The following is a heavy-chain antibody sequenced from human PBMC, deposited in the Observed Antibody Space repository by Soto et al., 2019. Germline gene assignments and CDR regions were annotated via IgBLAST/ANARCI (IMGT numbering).Heavy chain of an antibody. CDR2: INHSGST. D-gene: IGHD2-21*02. Sequence: SETLSLTCAVYGGSFSGYYWSWIRQPPGKGLEWIGEINHSGSTNYNPSLKSRVTISVDTSKNQFSLKLSSVTAADTAVYYCARHVHIVVVTAWWDWFDPWGQGTLVTVSS. CDR1: GGSFSGYY. J-gene: IGHJ5*02. CDR3: ARHVHIVVVTAWWDWFDP. V-gene: IGHV4-34*01.